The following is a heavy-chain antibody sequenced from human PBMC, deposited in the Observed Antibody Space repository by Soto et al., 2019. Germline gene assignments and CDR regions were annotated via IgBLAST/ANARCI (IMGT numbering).Heavy chain of an antibody. Sequence: SETLSLTCTVSGGSISSYYWSWIRQPPGKGLEWIGYIYYSGSTNYNPSLKSRVTLSVDTSKNQFSLKLSSVTAADTAVYYCARLRYCSSTSCGGRGYYYYMDVWGKGTTVTVSS. CDR1: GGSISSYY. V-gene: IGHV4-59*08. J-gene: IGHJ6*03. CDR3: ARLRYCSSTSCGGRGYYYYMDV. CDR2: IYYSGST. D-gene: IGHD2-2*01.